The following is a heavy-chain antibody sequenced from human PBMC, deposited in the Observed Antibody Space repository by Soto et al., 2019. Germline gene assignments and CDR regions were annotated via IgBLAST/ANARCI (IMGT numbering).Heavy chain of an antibody. D-gene: IGHD3-3*01. CDR3: ANFLGHDFWSGKTIIDS. CDR2: MYYSGTT. CDR1: GSSVNSNYW. J-gene: IGHJ4*02. Sequence: PSETLSLTCAVSGSSVNSNYWWGWIRQPPGKGLEWIGYMYYSGTTFYNSSLKSRVTMSVDTSKNQFSLKVTSMTAVDTAVYYCANFLGHDFWSGKTIIDSWGQGTLVTVS. V-gene: IGHV4-28*01.